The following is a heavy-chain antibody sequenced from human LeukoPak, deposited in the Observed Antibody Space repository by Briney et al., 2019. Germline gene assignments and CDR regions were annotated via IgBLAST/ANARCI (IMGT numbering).Heavy chain of an antibody. D-gene: IGHD6-19*01. CDR1: GFTFSSYE. J-gene: IGHJ4*02. CDR3: ATLWGPVAGTTQPLL. V-gene: IGHV3-48*03. Sequence: HPGGSLRLSCAASGFTFSSYEMNWVRQAPGKGLEWVSYISGSGSTIYYGGSLKGRFTISRDNANNSLYLQMNNLRVEDTAVYYCATLWGPVAGTTQPLLWSQGTLVTVSS. CDR2: ISGSGSTI.